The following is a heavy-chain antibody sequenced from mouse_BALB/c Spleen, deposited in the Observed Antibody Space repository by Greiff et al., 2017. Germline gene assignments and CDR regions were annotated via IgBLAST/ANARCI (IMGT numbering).Heavy chain of an antibody. CDR1: GYTFTDYA. J-gene: IGHJ4*01. CDR2: ISTYYGDA. CDR3: ARGITTVVATDYAMDY. Sequence: QVQLLQSGAELVRPGVSVKISCKGSGYTFTDYAMHWVKQSHAKSLEWIGVISTYYGDASYNQKFKGKATMTVDKSSSTAYMELARLTSEYSAIYYCARGITTVVATDYAMDYWGQGTSVTVSS. D-gene: IGHD1-1*01. V-gene: IGHV1S137*01.